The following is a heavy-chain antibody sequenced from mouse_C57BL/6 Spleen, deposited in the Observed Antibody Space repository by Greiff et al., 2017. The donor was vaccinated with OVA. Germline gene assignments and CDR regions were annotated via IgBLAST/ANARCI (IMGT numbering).Heavy chain of an antibody. D-gene: IGHD2-5*01. CDR3: ASLSNVYWYFDV. Sequence: QVQLQQPGTELVKPGASVKLSCKASGYTFTSYWMHWVKQRPGQGLEWIGNINPSNGGTNYNEKFKSKATLTVDKSSSTAYMQLSSLTSEDSAIYYCASLSNVYWYFDVWGTGTTVTVSS. J-gene: IGHJ1*03. V-gene: IGHV1-53*01. CDR1: GYTFTSYW. CDR2: INPSNGGT.